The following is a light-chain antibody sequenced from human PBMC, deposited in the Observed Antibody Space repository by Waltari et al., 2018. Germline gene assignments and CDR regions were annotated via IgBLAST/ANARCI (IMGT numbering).Light chain of an antibody. CDR3: HQYNNWPPIT. Sequence: EIVMTQSPATLSVSPGERATFSCRASQSVSSNLAWYQQKPGQAPRLLIYGASTRASDIPASFSGSGSGSEFTLTISSLQSEDFAVYYCHQYNNWPPITFGQGTRLEIK. V-gene: IGKV3-15*01. CDR2: GAS. J-gene: IGKJ5*01. CDR1: QSVSSN.